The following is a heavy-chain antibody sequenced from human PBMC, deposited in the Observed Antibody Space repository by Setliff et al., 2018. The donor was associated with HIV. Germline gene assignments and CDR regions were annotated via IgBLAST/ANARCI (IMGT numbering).Heavy chain of an antibody. CDR3: AKTSVGATGLYAFDI. V-gene: IGHV4-61*09. CDR1: GGSIGSGSHY. CDR2: IYTTGST. Sequence: SETLSLTCTVSGGSIGSGSHYWSWIRQPAGKGLEWIGHIYTTGSTNYNPSLKSRVTISADTSNNQFSLRLTSMTAPDTAVYYCAKTSVGATGLYAFDIWGQGTMVTVSS. D-gene: IGHD1-26*01. J-gene: IGHJ3*02.